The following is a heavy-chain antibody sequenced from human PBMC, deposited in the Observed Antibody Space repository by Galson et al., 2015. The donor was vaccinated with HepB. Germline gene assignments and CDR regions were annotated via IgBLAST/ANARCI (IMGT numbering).Heavy chain of an antibody. V-gene: IGHV2-5*02. CDR1: GFSLSTSGVG. CDR3: AHRLLAAAGDWYFDL. Sequence: PALVKPTQTLTLTCTFSGFSLSTSGVGVGWIRQPPGKALEWLALIYWDDDKRYSPSLKSRLTITKDTSKNQVVLTMTNMDPVDTATYYCAHRLLAAAGDWYFDLWGRGTLVTVSS. CDR2: IYWDDDK. J-gene: IGHJ2*01. D-gene: IGHD6-13*01.